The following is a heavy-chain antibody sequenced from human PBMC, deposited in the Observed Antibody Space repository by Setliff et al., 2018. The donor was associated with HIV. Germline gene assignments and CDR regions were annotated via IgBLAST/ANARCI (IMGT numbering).Heavy chain of an antibody. Sequence: PGESLKISCAASGFTFSDYYMSWIRQAPGKGLEWVSYISSSGNTIYYADSVKGRFTISRDNAKNSLYLQMNSLRAEDTAVYYCARNTDVDSVYRPFHIWGQGTMVTVSS. CDR2: ISSSGNTI. D-gene: IGHD1-26*01. J-gene: IGHJ3*02. V-gene: IGHV3-11*01. CDR3: ARNTDVDSVYRPFHI. CDR1: GFTFSDYY.